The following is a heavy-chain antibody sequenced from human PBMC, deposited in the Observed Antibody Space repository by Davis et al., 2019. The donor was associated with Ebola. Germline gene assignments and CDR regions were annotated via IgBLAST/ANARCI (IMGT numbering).Heavy chain of an antibody. CDR3: ARRIRSSGYYAIFDY. CDR1: GGSISSGDYY. CDR2: IYYSGST. D-gene: IGHD3-22*01. V-gene: IGHV4-31*03. J-gene: IGHJ4*02. Sequence: SETLSLTCTVSGGSISSGDYYWSWIRQHPGKGLEWIGYIYYSGSTYYNPSLKSRVTISVDTSKNQFSLKLSSVTAADTAVYYCARRIRSSGYYAIFDYWGQGTLVTVSS.